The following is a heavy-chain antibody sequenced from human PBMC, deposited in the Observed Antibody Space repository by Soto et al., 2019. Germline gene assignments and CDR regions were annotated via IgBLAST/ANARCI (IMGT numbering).Heavy chain of an antibody. Sequence: ASVKVSCKASGYTFTSYGISWVRQAPGQGLEWMGNMIPIIGTTNNAQNFQGRVTMTGDNSTNTAYMELSSLTSADTAVYYCTRRARIGKQLWLPFDSWAQGTLVTVSS. D-gene: IGHD3-22*01. CDR1: GYTFTSYG. CDR3: TRRARIGKQLWLPFDS. CDR2: MIPIIGTT. J-gene: IGHJ4*02. V-gene: IGHV1-8*02.